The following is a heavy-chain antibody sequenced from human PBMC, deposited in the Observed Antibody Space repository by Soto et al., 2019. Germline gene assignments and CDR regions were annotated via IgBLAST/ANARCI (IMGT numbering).Heavy chain of an antibody. CDR2: IYNSGST. D-gene: IGHD5-18*01. V-gene: IGHV4-59*12. CDR3: ARGTDGYRFDP. Sequence: SETLSLTCTVSGGSISGYYWHWMRQPPGKGLEWIGYIYNSGSTNYNPSFKTRVTISVDTSKNQFSLNLKSVTAADTAVYYCARGTDGYRFDPWGQGTLVTVSS. J-gene: IGHJ5*02. CDR1: GGSISGYY.